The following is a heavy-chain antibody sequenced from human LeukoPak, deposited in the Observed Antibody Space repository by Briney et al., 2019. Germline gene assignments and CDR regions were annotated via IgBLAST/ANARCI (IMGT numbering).Heavy chain of an antibody. CDR3: ARVRGYSGYDAFDI. CDR1: GFTFSSYG. Sequence: GGSLRLSCAASGFTFSSYGMHWVRQAPGKGLEWVAVISYDGSNKYYADSVKGRFTISRDNSKNTLYLQMNSLRAEDTAVYYCARVRGYSGYDAFDIWGQGTMVTVSS. J-gene: IGHJ3*02. CDR2: ISYDGSNK. D-gene: IGHD5-12*01. V-gene: IGHV3-30*03.